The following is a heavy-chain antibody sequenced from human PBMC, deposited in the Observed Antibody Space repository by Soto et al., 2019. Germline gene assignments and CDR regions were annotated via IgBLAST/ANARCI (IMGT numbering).Heavy chain of an antibody. CDR2: IKSKNDGGTT. J-gene: IGHJ4*02. Sequence: EVQVVESGGGLVKPGGSLRLSCAASGFGFINSGMNWVRQAPGKGLEWVGRIKSKNDGGTTDYAAPVQGRFTISRDDSKTTIYLQMNSLKTEDTAVYYCTSAGQYCTSTTCKAYWGQGTPVTVSS. D-gene: IGHD2-2*01. CDR3: TSAGQYCTSTTCKAY. CDR1: GFGFINSG. V-gene: IGHV3-15*07.